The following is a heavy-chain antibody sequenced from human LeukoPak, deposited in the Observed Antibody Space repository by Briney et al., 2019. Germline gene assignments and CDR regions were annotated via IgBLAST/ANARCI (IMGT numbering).Heavy chain of an antibody. J-gene: IGHJ6*03. CDR3: ARGYAGLRYFDWFRYYYMDV. D-gene: IGHD3-9*01. CDR2: IKQDGSEK. V-gene: IGHV3-7*01. Sequence: GGSLRLSCAASGFTFSSYWMSWVRQAPGKGLEWVANIKQDGSEKYYVDSVKGRFTISRDNAKNSLYLQMNSLRAEDTAVYYCARGYAGLRYFDWFRYYYMDVWGKGTTVTVSS. CDR1: GFTFSSYW.